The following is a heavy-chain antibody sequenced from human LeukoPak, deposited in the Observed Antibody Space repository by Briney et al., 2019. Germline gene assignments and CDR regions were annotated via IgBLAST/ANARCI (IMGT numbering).Heavy chain of an antibody. CDR1: GFTFSGSA. D-gene: IGHD3-22*01. V-gene: IGHV3-73*01. CDR3: TRRAYDSSGYHWFDP. J-gene: IGHJ5*02. Sequence: GGSLRLSCAASGFTFSGSAMHWVRQASGKGLEWVGRIRSKANSYATAYAASVKGRFTISRDDSKNTAYLQMNSLKTEDTAVYYCTRRAYDSSGYHWFDPWGQGTLVTVSS. CDR2: IRSKANSYAT.